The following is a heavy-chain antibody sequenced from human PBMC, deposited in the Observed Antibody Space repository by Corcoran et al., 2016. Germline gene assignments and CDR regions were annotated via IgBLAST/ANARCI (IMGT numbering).Heavy chain of an antibody. CDR3: ARGDWVGATRSYYFDY. Sequence: QLQLQESGLGLVKPSETLSLTCTVSGGSISSSSYYWGWIRQPPGKGLEWIGSIYYSGSTYYNPSLKSRVTISVDTSKNQFSLKLSSVTAADTAVYYCARGDWVGATRSYYFDYWGQGTLVTVSS. D-gene: IGHD1-26*01. CDR1: GGSISSSSYY. V-gene: IGHV4-39*07. CDR2: IYYSGST. J-gene: IGHJ4*02.